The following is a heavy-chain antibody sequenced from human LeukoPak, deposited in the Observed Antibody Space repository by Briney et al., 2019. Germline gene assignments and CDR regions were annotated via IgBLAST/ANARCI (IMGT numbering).Heavy chain of an antibody. CDR1: GYSFTSYW. V-gene: IGHV5-51*01. D-gene: IGHD1-14*01. J-gene: IGHJ4*02. CDR2: IYPGDSDT. CDR3: ARQSWATGIDY. Sequence: GESLKISCKGSGYSFTSYWIGWVRQMPGKGLEWMGIIYPGDSDTRYSPSSQGQVPISADKSISTAYLQWSSLKASDTAMYYCARQSWATGIDYWGQGTLVTVSS.